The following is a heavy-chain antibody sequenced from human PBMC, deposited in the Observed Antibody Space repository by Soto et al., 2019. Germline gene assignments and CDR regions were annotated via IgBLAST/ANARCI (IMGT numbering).Heavy chain of an antibody. CDR3: SRIAVSGPRTGFDY. CDR1: GGSISNSSYL. J-gene: IGHJ4*02. CDR2: VSHIGST. D-gene: IGHD6-19*01. V-gene: IGHV4-39*01. Sequence: PSETLSLTCSVSGGSISNSSYLWGWVRQPPGKGLQWIGSVSHIGSTNYNPSLKSRLTISVGTSKNQTSLRLDSVTAADTAVYYCSRIAVSGPRTGFDYWGQGILVTVSS.